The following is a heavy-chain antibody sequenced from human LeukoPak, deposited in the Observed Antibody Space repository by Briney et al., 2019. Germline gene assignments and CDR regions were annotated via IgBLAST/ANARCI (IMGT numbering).Heavy chain of an antibody. CDR2: INQSGVR. V-gene: IGHV4-34*01. D-gene: IGHD1-26*01. J-gene: IGHJ5*02. CDR3: ARRPMISVMGGALTLEGLDP. Sequence: PGGSLRLSCAASGFSFSTYWMSWVRQPPGKGLEWIGEINQSGVRTDNPSLKSRVTISVDPSKKEVSLKLTAVTAADTAVYYCARRPMISVMGGALTLEGLDPWGEGSLVIVSS. CDR1: GFSFSTYW.